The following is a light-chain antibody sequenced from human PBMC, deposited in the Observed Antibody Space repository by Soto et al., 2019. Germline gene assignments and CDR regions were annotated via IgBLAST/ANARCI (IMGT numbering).Light chain of an antibody. CDR1: QNIRSR. J-gene: IGKJ1*01. V-gene: IGKV1-5*02. CDR3: QQYNSYSPA. CDR2: DAS. Sequence: FQMTQSPSTLSASVGDRPTIICRASQNIRSRLAWFQQKPGKAPKLLIYDASSLESGVPSRLSGSGSGTEFTLTISSLQPDDVATYYGQQYNSYSPAFGQGTKVDIK.